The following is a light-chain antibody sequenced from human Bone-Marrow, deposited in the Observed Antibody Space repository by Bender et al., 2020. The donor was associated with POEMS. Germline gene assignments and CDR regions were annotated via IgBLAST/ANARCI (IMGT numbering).Light chain of an antibody. CDR1: KLGDKN. J-gene: IGLJ1*01. CDR3: QACSSSTRFV. Sequence: SYELTQPPSVSVSPGQTASATCSGEKLGDKNVGWYQQRTGQAPVLAIYRDNERPSGLPDRFTASNSGTTATLTIRGTQPMDEADYYCQACSSSTRFVFGTGTQVTVL. CDR2: RDN. V-gene: IGLV3-1*01.